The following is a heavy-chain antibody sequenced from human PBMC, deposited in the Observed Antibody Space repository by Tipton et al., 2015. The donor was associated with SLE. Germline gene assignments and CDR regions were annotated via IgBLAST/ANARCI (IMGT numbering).Heavy chain of an antibody. D-gene: IGHD6-13*01. J-gene: IGHJ4*02. Sequence: TLSLTCAVFGYSISSGYFWAWIRQPPGKGLEWIGSIYHSGSTYYNPSLNSRLTISVDTSKNQFSLKLSSVTAADTAVYYCAREHSSSWLRGFDYWGQGTLVTVSS. CDR3: AREHSSSWLRGFDY. V-gene: IGHV4-38-2*02. CDR2: IYHSGST. CDR1: GYSISSGYF.